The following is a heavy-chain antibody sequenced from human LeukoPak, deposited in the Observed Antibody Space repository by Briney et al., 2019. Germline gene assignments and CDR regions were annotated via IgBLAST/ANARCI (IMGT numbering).Heavy chain of an antibody. V-gene: IGHV3-23*01. CDR2: LIGSDGST. CDR1: GFTFSSYA. D-gene: IGHD3-16*01. CDR3: ANIPNSFGPDY. Sequence: GGSLRLSCAASGFTFSSYAMSWVGQAPGKGLEWVSALIGSDGSTYYADSVRGRFTISRDNSKNTLYLHMNSLRAEDTAVYYCANIPNSFGPDYWGQGSLVTVSS. J-gene: IGHJ4*02.